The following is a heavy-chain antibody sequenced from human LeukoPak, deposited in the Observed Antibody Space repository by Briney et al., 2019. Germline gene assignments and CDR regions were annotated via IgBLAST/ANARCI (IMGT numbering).Heavy chain of an antibody. Sequence: WGSLRLSWAAAWFTVSSNYMSWVRQAPGQGLEWVSVIYSGGSTYYADSVKGRFTISRDNSENTLYLQMNSLRAEDTAVYYCASDSGSYYYYYGMDVWGQGTTVTVSS. CDR1: WFTVSSNY. D-gene: IGHD1-26*01. V-gene: IGHV3-53*01. J-gene: IGHJ6*02. CDR3: ASDSGSYYYYYGMDV. CDR2: IYSGGST.